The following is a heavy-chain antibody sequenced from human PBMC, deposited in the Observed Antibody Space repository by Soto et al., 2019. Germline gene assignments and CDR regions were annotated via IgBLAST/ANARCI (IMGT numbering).Heavy chain of an antibody. D-gene: IGHD3-22*01. CDR2: MNPNSGNT. CDR3: ARAPSSGYYYDFDY. J-gene: IGHJ4*02. V-gene: IGHV1-8*01. CDR1: GYTFTSYD. Sequence: QVQLVQSGAEVKKPGASVKVSCKASGYTFTSYDINWVRQATGQGLEWMGWMNPNSGNTGYAQKFQGRVTMTRNTSISTAYMGLSSLRSEDTAVYYCARAPSSGYYYDFDYWGQGTLVTVSS.